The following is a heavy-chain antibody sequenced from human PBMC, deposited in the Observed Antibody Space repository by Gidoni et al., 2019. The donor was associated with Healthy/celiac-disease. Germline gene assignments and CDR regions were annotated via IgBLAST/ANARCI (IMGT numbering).Heavy chain of an antibody. J-gene: IGHJ6*02. Sequence: QVQLQQWGAGLMKPSETLSLTCAVSGGSFSGYYWSWIRQPPGKGLEWIGEINHSGRTNYNPSLKSRVTISVDTSKNQFSLKLSSVTAADTAVYYCARDRYYYGMDVWGQGTTVTVSS. CDR3: ARDRYYYGMDV. CDR1: GGSFSGYY. CDR2: INHSGRT. V-gene: IGHV4-34*01.